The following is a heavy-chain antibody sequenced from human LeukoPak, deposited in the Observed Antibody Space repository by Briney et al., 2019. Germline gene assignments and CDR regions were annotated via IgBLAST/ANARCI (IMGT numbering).Heavy chain of an antibody. CDR3: SRGPPPAYYYYYMDV. Sequence: ASVKVSCKASGYTFTDYYMHWVRQAPGQGLEWMGWINAKSGGTNYAQKFQGRVTMSRDTSNSTAYMELSGLRSDDTAVYYCSRGPPPAYYYYYMDVWGKGTAVTVSS. CDR2: INAKSGGT. V-gene: IGHV1-2*02. CDR1: GYTFTDYY. J-gene: IGHJ6*03.